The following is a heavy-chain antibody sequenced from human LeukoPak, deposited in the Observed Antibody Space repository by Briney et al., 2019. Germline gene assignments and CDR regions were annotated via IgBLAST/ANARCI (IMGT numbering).Heavy chain of an antibody. CDR3: ASQPLGYYDSSGYYLLDY. V-gene: IGHV1-69*06. CDR1: GGTFSSYA. J-gene: IGHJ4*02. D-gene: IGHD3-22*01. CDR2: IIPIFGTA. Sequence: GASVKVSCKASGGTFSSYAISWVRQAPGQGLEWMGGIIPIFGTANYAQKFQGSVTITADKSTSTAYMELSSLRSEDTAVYYCASQPLGYYDSSGYYLLDYWGQGTLVTVSS.